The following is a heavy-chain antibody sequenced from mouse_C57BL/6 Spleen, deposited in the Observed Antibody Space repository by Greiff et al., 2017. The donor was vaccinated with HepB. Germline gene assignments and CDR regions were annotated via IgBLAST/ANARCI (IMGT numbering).Heavy chain of an antibody. Sequence: VQLQQSGPGLVQPSQSLSITCTVSGFSLTSYGVHWVRQSPGKGLEWLGVIWSGGSTDYNAAFISRLSISKDNSKSQVFFKMNSLQADDTARYYCARNKDYDYGGAMDYWGQGTSVTVAS. D-gene: IGHD2-4*01. V-gene: IGHV2-2*01. CDR3: ARNKDYDYGGAMDY. J-gene: IGHJ4*01. CDR2: IWSGGST. CDR1: GFSLTSYG.